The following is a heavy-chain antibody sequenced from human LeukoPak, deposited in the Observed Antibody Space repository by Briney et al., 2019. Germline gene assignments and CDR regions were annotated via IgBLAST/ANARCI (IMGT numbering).Heavy chain of an antibody. V-gene: IGHV1-18*01. Sequence: ASVKVSCKASGYTFTSYGISWVRQAPGQGLEWMGWISAYNGNTNYAQKLQGRVTMTTDTSTSTAYMELRSLRSDDTAVYYCARGLGIAYCSGGSCYSYYGMDVWGQGTTVTVSS. J-gene: IGHJ6*02. CDR1: GYTFTSYG. D-gene: IGHD2-15*01. CDR3: ARGLGIAYCSGGSCYSYYGMDV. CDR2: ISAYNGNT.